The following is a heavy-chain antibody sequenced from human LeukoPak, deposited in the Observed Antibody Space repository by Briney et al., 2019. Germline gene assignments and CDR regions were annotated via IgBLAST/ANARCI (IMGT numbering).Heavy chain of an antibody. V-gene: IGHV1-8*02. D-gene: IGHD3-9*01. CDR1: GYTFTSYD. CDR2: MNPNSGNT. CDR3: ARGRYDILTGYSPDDAFDI. J-gene: IGHJ3*02. Sequence: ASVKVSCKASGYTFTSYDINWVRQATGQGLEWMGWMNPNSGNTGYAQKFQGRVTMTRDTSISTAYMELSRLRSDDTAVYYCARGRYDILTGYSPDDAFDIWGQGTMVTVSS.